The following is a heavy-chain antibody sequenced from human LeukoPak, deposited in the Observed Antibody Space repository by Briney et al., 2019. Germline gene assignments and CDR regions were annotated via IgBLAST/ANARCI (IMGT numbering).Heavy chain of an antibody. J-gene: IGHJ4*02. CDR1: GFTFNTYW. CDR2: INSDGSST. Sequence: GGSLRLSCEASGFTFNTYWMHWVCKVPGKGLGGVSRINSDGSSTTYGESVKGRCTISRDNAKNTLYLQMNSLRAEDTAVYYCAKGWIPDYWGQGTLVTVSS. V-gene: IGHV3-74*01. CDR3: AKGWIPDY. D-gene: IGHD2-2*03.